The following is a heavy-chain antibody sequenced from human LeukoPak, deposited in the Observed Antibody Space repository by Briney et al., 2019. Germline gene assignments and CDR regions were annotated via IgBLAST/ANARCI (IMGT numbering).Heavy chain of an antibody. CDR1: TFTLSSYT. J-gene: IGHJ3*02. D-gene: IGHD4/OR15-4a*01. Sequence: PGGSLRLSCAASTFTLSSYTMNCVRQAPGKGLEWVSSISSSSTYINYADSVKGRFTISRDNAKNSMALQMNSLRAEDTAVYYCARVRFAGPQAFDIWGQGTMVTVAS. CDR3: ARVRFAGPQAFDI. CDR2: ISSSSTYI. V-gene: IGHV3-21*01.